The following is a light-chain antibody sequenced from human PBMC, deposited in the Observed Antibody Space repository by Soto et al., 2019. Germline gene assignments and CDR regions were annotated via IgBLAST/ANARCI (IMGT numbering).Light chain of an antibody. CDR3: QQYGSSFT. CDR1: QSVSSSY. V-gene: IGKV3-20*01. CDR2: VAS. Sequence: EIVLTQSPGTLSLSPGERVTLSCRASQSVSSSYLAWYQQKPSQAPRLLVYVASSRATGIPDRFSGSGSGTDFTLTISRLEPEDFAVYYCQQYGSSFTFGPGTKVDIK. J-gene: IGKJ3*01.